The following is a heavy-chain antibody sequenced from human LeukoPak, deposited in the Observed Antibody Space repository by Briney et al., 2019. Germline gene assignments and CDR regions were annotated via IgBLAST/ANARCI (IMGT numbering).Heavy chain of an antibody. CDR2: IFPGDSDT. V-gene: IGHV5-51*01. Sequence: GESLKISCRGSGYSFTNYWIGWVRQMPGKGLEWMGIIFPGDSDTRYSPSFQGQVTISADKSISTAYLHWSSLKASDTAMYYCARHPRRGYNYGYDYWGQGTLVTISS. CDR1: GYSFTNYW. J-gene: IGHJ4*02. D-gene: IGHD5-18*01. CDR3: ARHPRRGYNYGYDY.